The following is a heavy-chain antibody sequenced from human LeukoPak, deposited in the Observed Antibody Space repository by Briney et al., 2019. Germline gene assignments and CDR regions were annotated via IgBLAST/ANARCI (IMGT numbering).Heavy chain of an antibody. CDR3: ARAEDKARYSSSWYLGASYYYYGMDV. J-gene: IGHJ6*02. Sequence: ASVKVSCKASGGTFSSYAISWVRQAPGHGLEWMGGIIPIFGTANYAQKFQGRVTITADESTSTAYMELSSLRSEDTAVYYCARAEDKARYSSSWYLGASYYYYGMDVWGQGTTVTVSS. D-gene: IGHD6-13*01. CDR1: GGTFSSYA. V-gene: IGHV1-69*13. CDR2: IIPIFGTA.